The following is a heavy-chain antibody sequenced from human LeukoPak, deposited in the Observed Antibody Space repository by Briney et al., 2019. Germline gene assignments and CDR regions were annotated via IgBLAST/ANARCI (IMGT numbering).Heavy chain of an antibody. CDR2: MNPNSGNT. CDR1: GYTFTSYD. CDR3: AREVGYSSGWYYYYYYMDV. J-gene: IGHJ6*03. V-gene: IGHV1-8*03. D-gene: IGHD6-19*01. Sequence: ASVKVSCKASGYTFTSYDINWVRQATGQGLEWMGWMNPNSGNTGYAQKFQGRVTITRNTSISTAYMELSSLRSEDTAVYYCAREVGYSSGWYYYYYYMDVWGKGTTVTVSS.